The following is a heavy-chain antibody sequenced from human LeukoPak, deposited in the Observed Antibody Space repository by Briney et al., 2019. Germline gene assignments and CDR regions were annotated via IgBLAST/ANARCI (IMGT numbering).Heavy chain of an antibody. CDR3: ARDGTPFIAVAGRFGY. D-gene: IGHD6-19*01. CDR2: IYSGGST. Sequence: GGSLRLSCAASGFTVSSNYMSWVRQAPGKGLEWVSVIYSGGSTYYADSVKGRFTISRDNSKNTLYLQMNSLRAEDTAVYYCARDGTPFIAVAGRFGYWGQGTLVTVSS. CDR1: GFTVSSNY. J-gene: IGHJ4*02. V-gene: IGHV3-53*01.